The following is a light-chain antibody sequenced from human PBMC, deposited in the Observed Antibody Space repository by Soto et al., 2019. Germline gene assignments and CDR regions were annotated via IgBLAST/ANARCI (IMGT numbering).Light chain of an antibody. J-gene: IGKJ2*01. CDR3: QQSYSAPRT. CDR2: AAS. Sequence: DIQMTQSPSSLPASVGDRVTITCRASQSITNYLSWYQQRPGKAPKLLIPAASNLQSGVPSRFSGSGSETDFSLTISSLQPEDFATYYCQQSYSAPRTFGQGTKVEIK. CDR1: QSITNY. V-gene: IGKV1-39*01.